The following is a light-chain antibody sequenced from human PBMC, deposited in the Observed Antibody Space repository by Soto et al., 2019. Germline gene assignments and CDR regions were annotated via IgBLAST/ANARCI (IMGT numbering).Light chain of an antibody. Sequence: DIQMTQSPSTLSASVGDRVTITCRASQSISTYLAWYQQKPGKAPKLLIYKASSLESGVPSRFSGSGSGTEFTLTISSLQPDDFAPYYCQQYNSYMWTFGLGTKVE. CDR1: QSISTY. V-gene: IGKV1-5*03. CDR3: QQYNSYMWT. J-gene: IGKJ1*01. CDR2: KAS.